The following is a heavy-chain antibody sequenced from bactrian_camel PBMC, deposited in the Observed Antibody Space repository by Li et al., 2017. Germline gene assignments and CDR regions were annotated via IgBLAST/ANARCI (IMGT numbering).Heavy chain of an antibody. D-gene: IGHD6*01. CDR1: GFTFGNYW. J-gene: IGHJ4*01. CDR3: ATDIGSWFVPNY. CDR2: IAKGGGTV. V-gene: IGHV3S1*01. Sequence: HVQLVESGGGLVQPGGSLKLSCAASGFTFGNYWMYWVRQAPGKGLEWVSTIAKGGGTVYYADSVKGRFTISRDNAKNTLYLQMNSLKPVDTAVYYCATDIGSWFVPNYWGQGTQVTVS.